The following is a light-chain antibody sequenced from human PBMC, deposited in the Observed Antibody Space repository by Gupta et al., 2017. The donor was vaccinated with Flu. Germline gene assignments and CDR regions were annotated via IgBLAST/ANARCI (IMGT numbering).Light chain of an antibody. J-gene: IGKJ1*01. CDR1: QSINNY. CDR2: SSS. Sequence: IPMTQSPSSLSASVGDRITTSCRAGQSINNYLNWYQHIPGKAPKLLIYSSSKLQSGVPSRFSGSGSGTDFTLTITSLQPEDFGIYYCQQSYSTAWTFGQGTRV. V-gene: IGKV1-39*01. CDR3: QQSYSTAWT.